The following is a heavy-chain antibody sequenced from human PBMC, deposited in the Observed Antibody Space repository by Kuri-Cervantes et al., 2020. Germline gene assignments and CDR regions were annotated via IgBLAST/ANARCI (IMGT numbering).Heavy chain of an antibody. Sequence: SETRSLTCTVSGGTISSYYWSWIRQPAGKGLEWIGRIYTSGSTNYNPSLKSRVTMSVDTSKNQFSLKLSSVTAADTAVYYCARDLTTVTTGYYYYGMDVWGQGTTVTVSS. J-gene: IGHJ6*02. CDR1: GGTISSYY. CDR3: ARDLTTVTTGYYYYGMDV. CDR2: IYTSGST. V-gene: IGHV4-4*07. D-gene: IGHD4-11*01.